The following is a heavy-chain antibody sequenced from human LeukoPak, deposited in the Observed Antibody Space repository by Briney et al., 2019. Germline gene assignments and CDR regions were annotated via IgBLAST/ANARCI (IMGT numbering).Heavy chain of an antibody. D-gene: IGHD6-19*01. V-gene: IGHV3-9*01. J-gene: IGHJ4*02. CDR3: AKVRGTYSSGYFFDY. Sequence: PGRSLRLSCEASGFSFDDYAMRWVRQAPGKGLEWLSIISWNSGYIGYADSVKGRFTISRDNAKNSLYLQMNSLRAEDTAFYYCAKVRGTYSSGYFFDYWGQGALVTVSS. CDR1: GFSFDDYA. CDR2: ISWNSGYI.